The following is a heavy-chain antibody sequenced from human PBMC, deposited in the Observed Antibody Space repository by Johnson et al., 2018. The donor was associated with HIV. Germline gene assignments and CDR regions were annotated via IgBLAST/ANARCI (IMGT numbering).Heavy chain of an antibody. J-gene: IGHJ3*02. CDR2: IYSGGVT. Sequence: EKLVESGGGLVQRGGSLRLSCAGSGFTVSRNYMSWVRQAPGKGLAWVSIIYSGGVTNYADPVKGRFTISRDNSKNTLYLQMNSLRAEDTAVYYCAKGGGSSWSDAFDIWGQGTMVTVSS. V-gene: IGHV3-66*01. CDR1: GFTVSRNY. D-gene: IGHD6-13*01. CDR3: AKGGGSSWSDAFDI.